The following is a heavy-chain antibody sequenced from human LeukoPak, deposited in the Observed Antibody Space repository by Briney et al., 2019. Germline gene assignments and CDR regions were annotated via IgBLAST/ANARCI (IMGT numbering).Heavy chain of an antibody. CDR2: ISWNSGSI. V-gene: IGHV3-9*01. D-gene: IGHD5-24*01. CDR3: AKAPGRDGYTLGSFFDY. CDR1: GFTFDDYA. Sequence: GGSLRLSCAASGFTFDDYAMHWVRQAPGKGLEWVSAISWNSGSIGYADSVKGRFTISRDNAKNSLYLQRNSLRAEDTALYYCAKAPGRDGYTLGSFFDYWGQGTLVTVSS. J-gene: IGHJ4*02.